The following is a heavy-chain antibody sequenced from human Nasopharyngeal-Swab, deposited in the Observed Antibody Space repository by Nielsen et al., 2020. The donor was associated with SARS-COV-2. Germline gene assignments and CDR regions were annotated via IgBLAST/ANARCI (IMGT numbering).Heavy chain of an antibody. J-gene: IGHJ6*02. CDR1: GGSTSSSSYY. V-gene: IGHV4-39*01. D-gene: IGHD6-13*01. CDR2: IYYSGST. CDR3: ARQMYSSSWYSPYYYYGMDV. Sequence: SETLSLTCTVSGGSTSSSSYYWGWIRQPPGKGLEWIGSIYYSGSTYYNPSLKSRVTISVDTSKNQFSLKLSSVTAADTAVYYCARQMYSSSWYSPYYYYGMDVWGQGTTVTVSS.